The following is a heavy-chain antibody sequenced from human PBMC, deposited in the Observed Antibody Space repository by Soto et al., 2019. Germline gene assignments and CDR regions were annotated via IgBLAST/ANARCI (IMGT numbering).Heavy chain of an antibody. V-gene: IGHV3-33*01. CDR3: SSATKEDFWSGYYYYYYGMDV. Sequence: QVQLVESGGGVVQPGRSLRLSCAASGFTFSSYGMHWVRQAPGKGLEWVAVIWYDGSNKYYADSVKGRFTISRDNSKNTLYLQMNNLRAEDTAVYYCSSATKEDFWSGYYYYYYGMDVWGQGTTVTVSS. CDR1: GFTFSSYG. D-gene: IGHD3-3*01. J-gene: IGHJ6*02. CDR2: IWYDGSNK.